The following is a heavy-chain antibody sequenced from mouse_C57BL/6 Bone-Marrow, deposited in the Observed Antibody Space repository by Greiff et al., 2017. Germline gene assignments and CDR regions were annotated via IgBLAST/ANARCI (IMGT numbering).Heavy chain of an antibody. Sequence: VQLQESGPGLVAPSQCLSISCTASGFSLTSYGVSWVRQPPGKGLEWLGVICGDGSTTYYSAPISRLCISTDNSSSQAFLLLNSLQTDDTATYCCTKHLYYRAWFAYWGQGTLVTVSA. D-gene: IGHD2-14*01. J-gene: IGHJ3*01. CDR2: ICGDGST. CDR3: TKHLYYRAWFAY. CDR1: GFSLTSYG. V-gene: IGHV2-3*01.